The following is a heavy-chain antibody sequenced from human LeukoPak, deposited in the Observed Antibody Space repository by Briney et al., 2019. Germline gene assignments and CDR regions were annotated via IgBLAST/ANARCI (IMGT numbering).Heavy chain of an antibody. D-gene: IGHD5-18*01. CDR1: GSTFTGYF. J-gene: IGHJ5*02. CDR2: INPNSGGT. CDR3: ARDTSMRTYWFDL. Sequence: ASVKVSCKASGSTFTGYFMHWVRQAPGQGLEWMGWINPNSGGTNYAQKFQGRVTMTRDTSISTAYMELSRLRSDDTAVYYCARDTSMRTYWFDLWGQGTLVTVSS. V-gene: IGHV1-2*02.